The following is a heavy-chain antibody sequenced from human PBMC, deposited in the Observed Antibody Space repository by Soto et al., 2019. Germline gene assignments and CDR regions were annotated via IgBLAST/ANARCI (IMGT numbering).Heavy chain of an antibody. CDR3: ARWLGYGPHFDY. Sequence: QVQLQESGPGLVKPSQTLSLTCTVSGGSISSGDYYWSWIRQPPGKGLEWIGYIYYSGSTYYNPSLQGRMTISVDTSKNQFSLKLTSVTAADTAVYYCARWLGYGPHFDYWGQGTLVTVSS. CDR1: GGSISSGDYY. CDR2: IYYSGST. V-gene: IGHV4-30-4*01. J-gene: IGHJ4*02. D-gene: IGHD5-12*01.